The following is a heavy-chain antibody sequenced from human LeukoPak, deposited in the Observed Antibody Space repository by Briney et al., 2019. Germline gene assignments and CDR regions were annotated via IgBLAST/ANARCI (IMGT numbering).Heavy chain of an antibody. CDR1: GYTLTSYA. Sequence: ASVKVSCKASGYTLTSYAMHWVRQAPRQRLEWMGWINAGNGNTKYSQKFQGRVTITRDTSASTAYMELSSLRSEDTAVYYCARVGATPRYYNYYGMDVWGQGTTVTVSS. J-gene: IGHJ6*02. V-gene: IGHV1-3*01. CDR3: ARVGATPRYYNYYGMDV. D-gene: IGHD1-26*01. CDR2: INAGNGNT.